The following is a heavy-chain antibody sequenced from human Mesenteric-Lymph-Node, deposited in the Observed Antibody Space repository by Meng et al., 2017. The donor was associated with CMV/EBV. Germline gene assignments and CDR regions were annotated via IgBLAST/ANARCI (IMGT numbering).Heavy chain of an antibody. CDR1: GFTFSSYA. CDR3: AKAGSSGYRYFFDY. CDR2: TSGIGDRT. V-gene: IGHV3-23*01. Sequence: GESLKISCAASGFTFSSYAMSWVRQAPGKGLEWVSATSGIGDRTYYADSVKGRFTFSRDNSKNTLYLQMNSLTVEDTAVYYCAKAGSSGYRYFFDYWGQGTLVTVSS. J-gene: IGHJ4*02. D-gene: IGHD3-16*02.